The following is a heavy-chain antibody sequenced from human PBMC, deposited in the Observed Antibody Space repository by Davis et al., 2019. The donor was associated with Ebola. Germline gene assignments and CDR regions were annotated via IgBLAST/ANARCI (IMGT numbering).Heavy chain of an antibody. J-gene: IGHJ6*02. D-gene: IGHD3-3*01. Sequence: SETLSLTCAVYGGSFSGYYWSWLRQTPERGLEWIGDLNHSGRINYNPSLKSRVTISIDTSKNQFSLTLSSVTAADTAVYYCARVGGFGVALQVWGQGTTVTVSS. CDR2: LNHSGRI. CDR1: GGSFSGYY. CDR3: ARVGGFGVALQV. V-gene: IGHV4-34*01.